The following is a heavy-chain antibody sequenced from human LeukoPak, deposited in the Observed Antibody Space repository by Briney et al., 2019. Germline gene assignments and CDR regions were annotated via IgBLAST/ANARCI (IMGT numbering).Heavy chain of an antibody. CDR2: INPKNGAT. CDR3: ARDVGELRADY. D-gene: IGHD1-26*01. J-gene: IGHJ4*02. V-gene: IGHV1-2*02. CDR1: GYTFTDEY. Sequence: ASVRVSCKASGYTFTDEYIHWVRQVPGQGFEWMAWINPKNGATNVALKFRGRVTLTRDTSISIAYMAVSRLRSDDTAVYYCARDVGELRADYWGQGTLVTVSS.